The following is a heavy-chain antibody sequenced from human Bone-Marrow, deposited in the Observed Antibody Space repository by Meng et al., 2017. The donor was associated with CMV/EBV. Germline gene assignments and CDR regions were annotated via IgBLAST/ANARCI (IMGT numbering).Heavy chain of an antibody. CDR3: ARSLELDLFDY. CDR1: GGTFSSYA. J-gene: IGHJ4*02. CDR2: INPNSGGT. D-gene: IGHD1-7*01. V-gene: IGHV1-2*02. Sequence: ASVKVSCKASGGTFSSYAISWVRQAPGQGLEWMGWINPNSGGTNYAQKFQGRVTMTRDTSISTAYMELSRLRSDDTAVYYCARSLELDLFDYWGQGTLVTVSS.